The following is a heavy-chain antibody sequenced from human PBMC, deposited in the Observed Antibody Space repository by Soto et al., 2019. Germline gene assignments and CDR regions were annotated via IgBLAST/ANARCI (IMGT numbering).Heavy chain of an antibody. J-gene: IGHJ6*02. CDR1: GFSLSTSGMG. CDR3: AHSRCGGDCLQSYSSHYYYGMDV. V-gene: IGHV2-5*02. Sequence: QITLKESGPTLVKPTQTLTLTCTFSGFSLSTSGMGVGWIRQPPGKALEWLALIYWDDDKRYSPSLKSRLTIPKDTSKNQVVLTMTNMDPVDTATYYCAHSRCGGDCLQSYSSHYYYGMDVWGQGTTVTVSS. D-gene: IGHD2-21*02. CDR2: IYWDDDK.